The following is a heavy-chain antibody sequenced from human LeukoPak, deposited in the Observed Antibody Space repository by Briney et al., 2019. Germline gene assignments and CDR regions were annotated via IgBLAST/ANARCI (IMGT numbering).Heavy chain of an antibody. V-gene: IGHV3-23*01. J-gene: IGHJ4*02. CDR2: ISSSGGST. CDR3: AHTLEVTDY. CDR1: GFTFSSYA. Sequence: PGGSLRLSCAASGFTFSSYAMSWIRQAPGKGLEWVSTISSSGGSTHYADSVKGRFTISRDNSKNTLYLQMNSLRAEDTAVYFCAHTLEVTDYWGQGTLVTVSS. D-gene: IGHD1-1*01.